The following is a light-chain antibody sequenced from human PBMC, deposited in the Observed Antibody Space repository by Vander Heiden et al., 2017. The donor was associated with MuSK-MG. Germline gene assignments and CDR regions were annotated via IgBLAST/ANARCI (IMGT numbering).Light chain of an antibody. CDR1: QSVGSSN. CDR2: GAS. Sequence: EIVVTQSPGTLSLSPGERATLSCRTSQSVGSSNLAWYQQRPGQGPRLLIFGASSRATGIPDRFSGSGSGTDFTLTIRRLEPEDFAVYYCQRDGSSGLTFGGGTKVEIK. CDR3: QRDGSSGLT. J-gene: IGKJ4*01. V-gene: IGKV3-20*01.